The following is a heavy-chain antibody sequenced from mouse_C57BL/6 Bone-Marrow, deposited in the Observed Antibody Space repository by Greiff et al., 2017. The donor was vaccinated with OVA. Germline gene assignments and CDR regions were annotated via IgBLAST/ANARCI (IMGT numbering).Heavy chain of an antibody. CDR1: GFTIKNTY. V-gene: IGHV14-3*01. D-gene: IGHD1-1*01. CDR3: AGITTVVDGY. J-gene: IGHJ2*01. Sequence: EVQLQESVAELVRPGASVKLSCTASGFTIKNTYMHWVKQRPEQGLEWIGRIDPANGNTKYAPKFQGKATITADTSSNTAYLQLSSLTSEDAAVYYCAGITTVVDGYWGQGTTLTVSS. CDR2: IDPANGNT.